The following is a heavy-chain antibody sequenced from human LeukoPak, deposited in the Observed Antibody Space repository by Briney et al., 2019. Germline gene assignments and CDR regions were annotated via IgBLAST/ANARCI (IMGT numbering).Heavy chain of an antibody. CDR2: IYYSGST. D-gene: IGHD3-3*01. V-gene: IGHV4-59*01. Sequence: PSETLSLTCTVSGGSISSYYWSWIRQPPGKGLEWSGYIYYSGSTKYNPSLKSRVPISVDTSKNQFSLKLSSVPAADPAVYFCARFGNYDFWSGYIDYWGQARLVTVSP. J-gene: IGHJ4*02. CDR3: ARFGNYDFWSGYIDY. CDR1: GGSISSYY.